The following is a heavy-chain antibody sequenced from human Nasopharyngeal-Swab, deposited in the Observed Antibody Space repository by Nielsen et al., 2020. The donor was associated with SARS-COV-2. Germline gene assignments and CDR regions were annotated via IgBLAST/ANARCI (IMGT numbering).Heavy chain of an antibody. CDR3: ARDRGRGVIITNPMYYFDY. D-gene: IGHD3-10*01. CDR2: INPSGGST. Sequence: ASVKVSCKASGYTFTSYYMHWVRQAPGQGLEWMGIINPSGGSTSYAQKFQGRVTMTRDTSTSTVYMELSSLRSEDTAVHYCARDRGRGVIITNPMYYFDYWGQGTLVTVSS. V-gene: IGHV1-46*01. J-gene: IGHJ4*02. CDR1: GYTFTSYY.